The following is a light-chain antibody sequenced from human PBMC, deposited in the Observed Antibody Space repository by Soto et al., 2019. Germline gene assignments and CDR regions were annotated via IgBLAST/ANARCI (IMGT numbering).Light chain of an antibody. V-gene: IGLV2-14*01. Sequence: QSVLTQPASVSGSPGQSITISCTGTSSDVGTYNYVSWYQQHPGKAPKLMIYEVSNRPSGVSNRFSGSKSGNTASLTISGLQAEDEADYYCSSFANSDTLELFGGGTKLTVL. J-gene: IGLJ2*01. CDR3: SSFANSDTLEL. CDR2: EVS. CDR1: SSDVGTYNY.